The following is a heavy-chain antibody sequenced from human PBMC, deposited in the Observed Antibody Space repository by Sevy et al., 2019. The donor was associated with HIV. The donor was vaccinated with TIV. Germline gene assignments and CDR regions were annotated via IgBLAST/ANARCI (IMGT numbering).Heavy chain of an antibody. J-gene: IGHJ5*02. CDR2: INHSGST. Sequence: SETLSLTCAVHGGSFSGYYWNWIRQPPGKGLEWIGEINHSGSTNYNPTLKSRVTISVDTSKNQFSLKLSSVTAADTAVYYCARSPPIVVVPGAPSWFDPWGQGTLVTVSS. CDR3: ARSPPIVVVPGAPSWFDP. V-gene: IGHV4-34*01. D-gene: IGHD2-2*01. CDR1: GGSFSGYY.